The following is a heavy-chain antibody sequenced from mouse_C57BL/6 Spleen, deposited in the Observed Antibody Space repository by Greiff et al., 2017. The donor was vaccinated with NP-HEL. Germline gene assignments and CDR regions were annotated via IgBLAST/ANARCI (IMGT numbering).Heavy chain of an antibody. CDR3: ARDYGNYYFDY. CDR1: GYTFTSYW. D-gene: IGHD2-1*01. Sequence: QVQLQQPGAELVRPGSSVKLSCKASGYTFTSYWLHWVKQRPIQGLEWIGNIDPSDSEPHYNQKFKDKATLTVDKSSSTAYMQLSSLTSEDSAVYYCARDYGNYYFDYWGQGTTLTVSS. J-gene: IGHJ2*01. V-gene: IGHV1-52*01. CDR2: IDPSDSEP.